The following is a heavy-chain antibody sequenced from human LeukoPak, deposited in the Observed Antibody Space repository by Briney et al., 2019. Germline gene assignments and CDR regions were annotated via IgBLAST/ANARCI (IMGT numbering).Heavy chain of an antibody. CDR3: ARDLNWETY. CDR1: GFTFSSYW. CDR2: INSDGYSI. D-gene: IGHD7-27*01. J-gene: IGHJ4*02. V-gene: IGHV3-74*01. Sequence: GGSLRLSCAAPGFTFSSYWMHWVRQAPGKGPVWLARINSDGYSISYADSVKGRFTTSRDNAKKTLYLQMNTLRAEDTAVYYCARDLNWETYWGQGTLVSVSS.